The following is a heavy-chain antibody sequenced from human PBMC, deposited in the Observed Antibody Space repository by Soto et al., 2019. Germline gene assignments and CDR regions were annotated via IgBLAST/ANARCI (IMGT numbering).Heavy chain of an antibody. CDR2: IWYDGSNK. CDR1: GFTFSTYG. Sequence: QVQLVESGGGVVQPGKSLRLSCAASGFTFSTYGMHWVRQAPGKGLEWVAVIWYDGSNKYHGDSLKGRFTISRDNSKNTLYLQINNLRAEDTAVSSCGRDGALGDTAVVDSWGQGTLVTVSS. D-gene: IGHD5-18*01. J-gene: IGHJ4*02. V-gene: IGHV3-33*01. CDR3: GRDGALGDTAVVDS.